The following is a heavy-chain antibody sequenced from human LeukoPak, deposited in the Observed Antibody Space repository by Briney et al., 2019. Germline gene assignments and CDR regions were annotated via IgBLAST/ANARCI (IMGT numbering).Heavy chain of an antibody. CDR1: GFTFSNYP. Sequence: GGSLRLSCAASGFTFSNYPIHWVRQAPGKGLEWVAVISYDGSNKYYADSVKGRFTISRDNSKNTLYLQMNSLRAEDTAVYYCAKDMRFLEWLSDYWGQGTLVTVSS. V-gene: IGHV3-30-3*01. CDR3: AKDMRFLEWLSDY. J-gene: IGHJ4*02. D-gene: IGHD3-3*01. CDR2: ISYDGSNK.